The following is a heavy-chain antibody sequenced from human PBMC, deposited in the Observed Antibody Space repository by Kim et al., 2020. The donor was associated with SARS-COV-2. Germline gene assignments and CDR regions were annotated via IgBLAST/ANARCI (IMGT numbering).Heavy chain of an antibody. Sequence: DSVKGRFTISRDNAKNSLYLQMNSLRAEDTALYYCAIYPSGNIRFDAFDIWGQGTMVTVSS. V-gene: IGHV3-9*01. J-gene: IGHJ3*02. D-gene: IGHD3-3*02. CDR3: AIYPSGNIRFDAFDI.